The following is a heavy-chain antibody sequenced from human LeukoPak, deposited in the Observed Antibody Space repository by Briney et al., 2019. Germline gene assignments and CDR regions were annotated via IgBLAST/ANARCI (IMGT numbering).Heavy chain of an antibody. CDR3: ARADDYGDQNGGAFDI. CDR1: GGSISSGDYY. CDR2: IYYSGST. V-gene: IGHV4-30-4*01. Sequence: PSETLSLTCTVSGGSISSGDYYWSWIRQPPGKGLEWIGYIYYSGSTYYNPSLKSRVTISVDTSKNQFSLKLSSVTAADTAVYYCARADDYGDQNGGAFDIWGQGQWSPSLQ. D-gene: IGHD4-17*01. J-gene: IGHJ3*02.